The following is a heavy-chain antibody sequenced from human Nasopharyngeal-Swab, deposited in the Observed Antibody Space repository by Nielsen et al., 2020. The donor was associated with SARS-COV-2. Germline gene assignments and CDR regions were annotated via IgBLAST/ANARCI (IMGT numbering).Heavy chain of an antibody. CDR2: ISSSSSYT. CDR3: ARDKDGFDY. J-gene: IGHJ4*02. Sequence: GESLKISCAASGFTFSDYYMSWIRQAPGKGLEGVSYISSSSSYTNYADSVKGRFTISRDNAKNSLYLQMNSLGAEDTAVYYCARDKDGFDYWGQGSLVTVSS. CDR1: GFTFSDYY. V-gene: IGHV3-11*05.